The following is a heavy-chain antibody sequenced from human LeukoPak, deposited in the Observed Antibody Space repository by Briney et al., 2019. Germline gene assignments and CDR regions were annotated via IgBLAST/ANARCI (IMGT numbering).Heavy chain of an antibody. CDR3: AREANYYESSGYSTDY. CDR1: GDTFSSYA. Sequence: ASVKVSCKTSGDTFSSYAISWVRQAPGQGLEWMGGIIPILGTANYAQEVQGRVTITADESTSTAYMELSSLRSEDTAVYFCAREANYYESSGYSTDYWGQGTLVTVSS. V-gene: IGHV1-69*01. D-gene: IGHD3-22*01. J-gene: IGHJ4*02. CDR2: IIPILGTA.